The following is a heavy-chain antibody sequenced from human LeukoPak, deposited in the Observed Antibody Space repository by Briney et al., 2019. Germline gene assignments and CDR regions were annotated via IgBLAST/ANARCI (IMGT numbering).Heavy chain of an antibody. D-gene: IGHD1-1*01. CDR2: ISGSGGST. CDR3: AKAPGSRGNSPDCFDY. J-gene: IGHJ4*02. CDR1: GFIFRSYA. V-gene: IGHV3-23*01. Sequence: GGSLRLSCAASGFIFRSYAMSWVRQAPGKGLEWLSHISGSGGSTDYADSVKGRFTISRDNFKNTLYLQMNSLRAEDTATYYCAKAPGSRGNSPDCFDYWGQGTLVTVSS.